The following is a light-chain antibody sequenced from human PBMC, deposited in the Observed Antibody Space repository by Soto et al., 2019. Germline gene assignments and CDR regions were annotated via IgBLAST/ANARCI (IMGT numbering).Light chain of an antibody. J-gene: IGLJ3*02. CDR3: TSYGGGDNLL. CDR1: SSDIGAYNY. CDR2: AGN. Sequence: QSALTDPPSASGSPGQSVTISCTETSSDIGAYNYDSWFQQHPGEAPKLIISAGNKPHSGVPDRFSGSKSGNTAYLTVSGLQAEDEADFYCTSYGGGDNLLFGGGTKVTVL. V-gene: IGLV2-8*01.